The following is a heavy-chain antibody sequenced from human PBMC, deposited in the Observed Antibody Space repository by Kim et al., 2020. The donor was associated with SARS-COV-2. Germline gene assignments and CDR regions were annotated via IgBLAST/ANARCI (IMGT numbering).Heavy chain of an antibody. CDR2: ISAYNGNT. D-gene: IGHD6-19*01. V-gene: IGHV1-18*01. Sequence: ASVKVSCKASGYTFTSYGISWVRQAPGQGLEWMGWISAYNGNTNYAQKLQGRVTMTTDTSTSTAYMELRSLRSDDTAVYYCARVSWGGSRGPSGWAYFDYWGQGTLVTVSS. J-gene: IGHJ4*02. CDR1: GYTFTSYG. CDR3: ARVSWGGSRGPSGWAYFDY.